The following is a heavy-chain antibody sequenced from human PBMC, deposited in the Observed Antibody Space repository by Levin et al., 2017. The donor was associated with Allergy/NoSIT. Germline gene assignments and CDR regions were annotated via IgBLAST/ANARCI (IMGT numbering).Heavy chain of an antibody. CDR2: TYYRSKWYN. D-gene: IGHD2-15*01. CDR1: GDSVSSNSAA. J-gene: IGHJ4*02. Sequence: SETLSLTCAISGDSVSSNSAAWNWIRQSPSRGLEWLGRTYYRSKWYNDYAVSVKSRITINPDTSKNQFSLQLNSVTPEDTAVYYCAKSVRVAAKYYFDDWGQGTLVTVSS. CDR3: AKSVRVAAKYYFDD. V-gene: IGHV6-1*01.